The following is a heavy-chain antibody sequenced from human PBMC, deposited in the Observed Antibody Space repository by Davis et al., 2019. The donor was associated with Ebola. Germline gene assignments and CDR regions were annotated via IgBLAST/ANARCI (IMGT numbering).Heavy chain of an antibody. J-gene: IGHJ4*02. Sequence: GESLKISCAASGFTFSNAWMSWVRQAPGKGLEWVGRIKSKTDGGTTDYAAPVKGRFTISRDDSKNTLYLQMNSLRAEDTAVYYCAKLGGSYPQFDYWGQGTLVTVSS. CDR1: GFTFSNAW. CDR2: IKSKTDGGTT. CDR3: AKLGGSYPQFDY. V-gene: IGHV3-15*01. D-gene: IGHD1-26*01.